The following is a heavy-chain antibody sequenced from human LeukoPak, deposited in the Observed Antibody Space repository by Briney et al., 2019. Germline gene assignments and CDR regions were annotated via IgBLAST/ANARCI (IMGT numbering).Heavy chain of an antibody. CDR3: AKGSPAILYYCMDV. J-gene: IGHJ6*03. V-gene: IGHV3-23*01. D-gene: IGHD2-21*01. CDR2: IIGTGAGT. Sequence: GSLRLSCAASGFSFSNYVMTWVRQAPGKGLEWVSAIIGTGAGTYYADSVKGRFTISRDNSKNTLYLQMNSLRAEDTAVYYCAKGSPAILYYCMDVWGKGTTVTVSS. CDR1: GFSFSNYV.